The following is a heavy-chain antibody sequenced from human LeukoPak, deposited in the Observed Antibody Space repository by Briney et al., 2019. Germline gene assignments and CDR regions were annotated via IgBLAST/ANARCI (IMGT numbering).Heavy chain of an antibody. CDR2: NYYSGST. J-gene: IGHJ2*01. V-gene: IGHV4-39*01. CDR3: ARHLSIQLWSHWYFDL. Sequence: SETLSLTCTVSGVSLSISCYHWGWLPQPPGKGLEWIVRNYYSGSTYYTPTLKSRVTISVDTSKNQFPLKLSAVTAADTAVYYCARHLSIQLWSHWYFDLWGRGTLVTVSS. CDR1: GVSLSISCYH. D-gene: IGHD5-18*01.